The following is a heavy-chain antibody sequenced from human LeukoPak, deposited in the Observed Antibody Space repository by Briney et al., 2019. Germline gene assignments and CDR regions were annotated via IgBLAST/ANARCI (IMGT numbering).Heavy chain of an antibody. CDR3: AKMAAFDY. Sequence: WGSLRLSCAASGLTFSSYAMSWVRQAPGKGLEWVSTISRSGDSTYYADSVKGRFTISRDNSKNTLYLQMNSLRAEDTAIYYCAKMAAFDYWGQGTLVTVSS. CDR2: ISRSGDST. J-gene: IGHJ4*02. V-gene: IGHV3-23*01. CDR1: GLTFSSYA. D-gene: IGHD5-24*01.